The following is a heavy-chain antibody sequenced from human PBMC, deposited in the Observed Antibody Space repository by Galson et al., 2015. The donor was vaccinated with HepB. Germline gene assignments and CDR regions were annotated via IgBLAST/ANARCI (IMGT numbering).Heavy chain of an antibody. CDR3: ARDPDIVVVPAAHLDV. J-gene: IGHJ6*02. Sequence: SVKVSCKASGYTFTSYAMHWVRQAPGQRLEWMGWINAGNGNTKYSQKFQGRVTITRDTSASTAHMELSSLRSEDTAVYYCARDPDIVVVPAAHLDVWGQGTTVTVSS. CDR1: GYTFTSYA. V-gene: IGHV1-3*01. CDR2: INAGNGNT. D-gene: IGHD2-2*01.